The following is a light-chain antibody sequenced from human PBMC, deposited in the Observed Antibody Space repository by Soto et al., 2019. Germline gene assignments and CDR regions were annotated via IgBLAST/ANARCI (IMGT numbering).Light chain of an antibody. CDR1: QSVSSN. J-gene: IGKJ4*01. Sequence: DKVMTQSPATLSVSPGERATLSCRASQSVSSNLAWYQQKPGQAPRLLIYGGSTRATGIPARFSGSGSGTEFTLTISSLQSEDFAVYYCQQYNNLPPLTFGGGTKVEIK. V-gene: IGKV3-15*01. CDR3: QQYNNLPPLT. CDR2: GGS.